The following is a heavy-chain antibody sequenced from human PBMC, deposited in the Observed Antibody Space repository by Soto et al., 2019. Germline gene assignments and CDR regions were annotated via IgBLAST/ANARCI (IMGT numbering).Heavy chain of an antibody. D-gene: IGHD2-15*01. V-gene: IGHV3-7*01. CDR3: VRDKNRETYSSFTDGLDV. Sequence: EVHLVESGGRLVQPGGSLRLSCAASGFKFVDYWMTWVRQAPGKGLEWVANIKEDASEKYYVDSVKGRFTISRDNAKNSLYLQMSSLRVEDTAVYYCVRDKNRETYSSFTDGLDVWGQGTTVSVSS. CDR1: GFKFVDYW. CDR2: IKEDASEK. J-gene: IGHJ6*02.